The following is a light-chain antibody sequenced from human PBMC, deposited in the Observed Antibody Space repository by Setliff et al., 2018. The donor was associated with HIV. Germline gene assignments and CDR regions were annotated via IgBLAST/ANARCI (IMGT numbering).Light chain of an antibody. V-gene: IGLV2-23*02. CDR3: CSFANNNTKV. J-gene: IGLJ1*01. CDR2: EVT. Sequence: QSALTQPASVSGSPGQSLTISCTGTSGNLGSYDLVSWYQQHPVKAPRLIICEVTKRPSGVSSRLSGSKSGNTASLTISGLQAEDEADYYCCSFANNNTKVFGGGTKVTVL. CDR1: SGNLGSYDL.